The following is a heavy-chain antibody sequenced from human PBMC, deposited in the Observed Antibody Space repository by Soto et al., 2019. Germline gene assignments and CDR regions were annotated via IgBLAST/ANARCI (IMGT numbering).Heavy chain of an antibody. J-gene: IGHJ6*03. CDR2: INPSGGST. CDR3: ARGYHDYSRYNYYYYYMDV. Sequence: ASVKVSCKASGYTFTSYYMHWVRQAPGQGLVWMGIINPSGGSTSYAQKFQGRVTMTRDTSTSTVYMELSSLRSEDTAVYYCARGYHDYSRYNYYYYYMDVWGKGTTVTVSS. D-gene: IGHD4-4*01. V-gene: IGHV1-46*03. CDR1: GYTFTSYY.